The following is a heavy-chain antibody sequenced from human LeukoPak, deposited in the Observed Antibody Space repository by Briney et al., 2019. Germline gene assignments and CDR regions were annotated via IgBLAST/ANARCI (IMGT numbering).Heavy chain of an antibody. Sequence: SQTLSLTCTVSGGSISSGGYYWSWIRQPPGKGLEWIGYIYHSGSTYYNPSLKSRVTISVDRSKNQFSLKLSSVTAADTAVYYCAREGSGTAAAGLDYWGQGTLVTVSS. CDR1: GGSISSGGYY. J-gene: IGHJ4*02. V-gene: IGHV4-30-2*01. D-gene: IGHD6-13*01. CDR2: IYHSGST. CDR3: AREGSGTAAAGLDY.